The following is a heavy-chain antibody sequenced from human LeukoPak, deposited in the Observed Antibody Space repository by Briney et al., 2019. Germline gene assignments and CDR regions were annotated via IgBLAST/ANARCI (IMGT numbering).Heavy chain of an antibody. CDR1: GFTFSSYG. Sequence: GGSLRLSCAASGFTFSSYGMHWVRQAPGKGLEWVAFIRYDGSNKYYADSVKGRFTISRDNSKNTLYLQMNSLRAEDTAVYYCAREKVGAVAGTRYYGMDVWGQGTTVTVSS. CDR3: AREKVGAVAGTRYYGMDV. D-gene: IGHD6-19*01. CDR2: IRYDGSNK. V-gene: IGHV3-30*02. J-gene: IGHJ6*02.